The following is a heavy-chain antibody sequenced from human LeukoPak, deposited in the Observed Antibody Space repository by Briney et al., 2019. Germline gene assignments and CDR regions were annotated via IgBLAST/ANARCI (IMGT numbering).Heavy chain of an antibody. Sequence: GGSLRLSCAASGFTFSSYGMHWVRQAPGKGLKWVAVISYDGSNKYYADSVKGRFTISRDNSKNTLYLQMNSLRAEDTAVYYCAKDAGITMVRGVSSYYFDYWGQGTLVTVSS. CDR3: AKDAGITMVRGVSSYYFDY. J-gene: IGHJ4*02. CDR1: GFTFSSYG. D-gene: IGHD3-10*01. CDR2: ISYDGSNK. V-gene: IGHV3-30*18.